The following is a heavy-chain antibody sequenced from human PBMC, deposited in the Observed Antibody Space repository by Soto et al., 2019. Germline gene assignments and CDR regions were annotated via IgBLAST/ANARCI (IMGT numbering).Heavy chain of an antibody. J-gene: IGHJ4*02. CDR3: ARGGYRDLLRQPYYFDY. Sequence: QVQLQQWGAGLLKPSETLSLTCAVYGGSFSGYYWSWIRQPPGKGLEWIGEINHSGSTNYNPSLKSRVTISVDTSKNQFSLELSSVTAADTAVYYCARGGYRDLLRQPYYFDYWGQGTLVTVSS. CDR2: INHSGST. CDR1: GGSFSGYY. V-gene: IGHV4-34*01. D-gene: IGHD2-15*01.